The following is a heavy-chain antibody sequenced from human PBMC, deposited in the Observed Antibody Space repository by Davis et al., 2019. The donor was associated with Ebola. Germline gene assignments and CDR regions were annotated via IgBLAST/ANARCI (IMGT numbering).Heavy chain of an antibody. J-gene: IGHJ4*02. D-gene: IGHD3-3*01. CDR3: ARALDRLLDFDY. Sequence: ASEKVSCKASEYTFTDYYMNWVRQAPGQGLEWMGIIAPSGDFTRFAPKFQGRITLTTDTSTNTVYMELTSLKSEDTAVYYCARALDRLLDFDYWGQGTLVTVSS. V-gene: IGHV1-46*01. CDR2: IAPSGDFT. CDR1: EYTFTDYY.